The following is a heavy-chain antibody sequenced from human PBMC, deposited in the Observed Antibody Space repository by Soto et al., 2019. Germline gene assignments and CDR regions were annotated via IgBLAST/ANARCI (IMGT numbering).Heavy chain of an antibody. V-gene: IGHV1-69*13. CDR3: AVGATAPYYYYGMDV. CDR1: GGTFSSYA. CDR2: IIPIFGTA. D-gene: IGHD1-26*01. Sequence: SVKVSCKASGGTFSSYAISWVRQAPGQGLEWMGGIIPIFGTANYAQKFQGRVTITADESTSTAYMELSSLRSEDTAVYYCAVGATAPYYYYGMDVWGQGTTVTVSS. J-gene: IGHJ6*02.